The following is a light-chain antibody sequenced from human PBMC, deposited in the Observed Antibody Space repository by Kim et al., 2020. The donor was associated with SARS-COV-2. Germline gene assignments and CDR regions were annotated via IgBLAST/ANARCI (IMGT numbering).Light chain of an antibody. CDR2: DVR. V-gene: IGLV2-14*03. CDR1: SSDVGGYNY. CDR3: SSYTSSSTLV. J-gene: IGLJ2*01. Sequence: QSITISCTGTSSDVGGYNYVSWYQQHPGKAPKLMIYDVRNRPSGVSNRLSGYKSGNTASLTISGLQAEDEGDYYCSSYTSSSTLVFGGGTQLTVL.